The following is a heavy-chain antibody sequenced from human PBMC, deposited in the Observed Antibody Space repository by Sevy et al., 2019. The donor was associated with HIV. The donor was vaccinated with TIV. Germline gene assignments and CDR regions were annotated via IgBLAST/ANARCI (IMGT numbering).Heavy chain of an antibody. D-gene: IGHD3-10*01. CDR2: INPNSGAT. V-gene: IGHV1-2*02. CDR1: GYTFTRYY. CDR3: TVDRGLLRPKYFFDY. Sequence: ASVKVSCKASGYTFTRYYMHWVRQAPGQGLEWMGWINPNSGATNYAQKFQGRVTMTRDTSITTAYMELSRLTSDDAAVYYCTVDRGLLRPKYFFDYWGQGTLVTVSS. J-gene: IGHJ4*02.